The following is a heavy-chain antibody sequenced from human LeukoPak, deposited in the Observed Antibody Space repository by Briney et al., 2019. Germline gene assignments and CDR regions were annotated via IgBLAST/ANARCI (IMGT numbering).Heavy chain of an antibody. J-gene: IGHJ5*02. CDR1: GGSISSYY. CDR3: ARVVWSGTNWFDP. CDR2: ISNSGST. D-gene: IGHD3-3*01. Sequence: SETLSLTCTVSGGSISSYYWSWIRQPPGKGLEWIGYISNSGSTIYNPSLKSRVNISVDTSKNQLSLKLSSVTAEDTAVYYCARVVWSGTNWFDPWGQGALVTVSS. V-gene: IGHV4-59*01.